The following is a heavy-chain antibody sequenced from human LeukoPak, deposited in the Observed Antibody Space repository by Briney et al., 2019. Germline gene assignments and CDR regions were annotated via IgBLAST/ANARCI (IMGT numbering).Heavy chain of an antibody. CDR3: VGGIGWQPDY. CDR2: ISQDGREK. CDR1: AGFTFSDYW. Sequence: PGGSLRLSCAASAGFTFSDYWMNWVRQAPGKGREWVAIISQDGREKLYVDSVKGRFTISRDNAKSSLYLQINSLRAEDTAVYYCVGGIGWQPDYWGQGTLVTVSS. V-gene: IGHV3-7*03. J-gene: IGHJ4*02. D-gene: IGHD6-19*01.